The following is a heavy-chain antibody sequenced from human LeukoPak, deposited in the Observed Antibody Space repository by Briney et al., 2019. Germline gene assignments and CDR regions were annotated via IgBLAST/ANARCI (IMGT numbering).Heavy chain of an antibody. J-gene: IGHJ4*02. CDR2: IYYSGST. CDR3: AGATYYYGSGSYTPPDY. CDR1: GGSISSYY. V-gene: IGHV4-59*01. D-gene: IGHD3-10*01. Sequence: PSETLSLTCTVSGGSISSYYWSWIRQPPGKGLEWIGYIYYSGSTNYSPSLKSRVTISVDTSKNQFSLKLSSVTAADTAVYYCAGATYYYGSGSYTPPDYWGQGTLVTVSS.